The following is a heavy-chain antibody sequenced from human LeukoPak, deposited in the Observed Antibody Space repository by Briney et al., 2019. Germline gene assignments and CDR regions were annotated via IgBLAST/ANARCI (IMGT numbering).Heavy chain of an antibody. D-gene: IGHD3-10*01. CDR2: INSDGSST. Sequence: PGGSLRLSCAASGFAFSSYWMHWVRRAPGKGLVWVSRINSDGSSTSYADSVKGRFTISRDNAKNTLHPQMNSLRAEDTAVYYCAELTSMVEQYWGQGTLVTVSS. V-gene: IGHV3-74*01. CDR3: AELTSMVEQY. J-gene: IGHJ4*02. CDR1: GFAFSSYW.